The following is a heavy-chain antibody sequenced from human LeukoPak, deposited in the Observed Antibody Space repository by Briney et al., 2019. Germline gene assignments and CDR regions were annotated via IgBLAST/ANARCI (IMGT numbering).Heavy chain of an antibody. D-gene: IGHD6-13*01. CDR3: ARVNQEQQLVRGFDY. CDR1: GYTFTSYY. V-gene: IGHV1-46*01. J-gene: IGHJ4*02. CDR2: INPSGGST. Sequence: GASVKVSCKASGYTFTSYYMHWVRQAPGQGLEWMGIINPSGGSTSYAQKFQGRVTMTRDMSTSTVYMELSSLRSEDTAVYYCARVNQEQQLVRGFDYWGQGTLVTVSS.